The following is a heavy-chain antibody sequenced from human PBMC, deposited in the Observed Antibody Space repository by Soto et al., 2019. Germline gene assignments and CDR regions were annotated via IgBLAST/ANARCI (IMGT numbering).Heavy chain of an antibody. CDR3: ARQVAAHYYFDY. V-gene: IGHV1-69*13. Sequence: SVKVSCKASGGLFSSYPISWVRQVPGQGLEWMGGIIPVFQTAYYTQRFQGRVTITADESTNTAYMELSSLRSADTAVYYCARQVAAHYYFDYWGQGTLVTVSS. D-gene: IGHD6-6*01. CDR2: IIPVFQTA. CDR1: GGLFSSYP. J-gene: IGHJ4*02.